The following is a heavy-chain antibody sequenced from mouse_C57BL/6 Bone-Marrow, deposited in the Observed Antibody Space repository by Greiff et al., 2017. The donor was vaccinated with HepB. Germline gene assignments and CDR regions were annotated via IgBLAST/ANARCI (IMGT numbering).Heavy chain of an antibody. CDR3: ARYEDGSSLAWFAY. Sequence: EVNLVESGGGLVQPGGSLSLSCAASGFTFTDYYMSWVRQPPGKALEWLGFIRNKANGYTTEYSASVKGRFTISRDTSQSILYLQMNALRAEDSATYYCARYEDGSSLAWFAYWGQGTLVTVSA. CDR1: GFTFTDYY. J-gene: IGHJ3*01. D-gene: IGHD1-1*01. V-gene: IGHV7-3*01. CDR2: IRNKANGYTT.